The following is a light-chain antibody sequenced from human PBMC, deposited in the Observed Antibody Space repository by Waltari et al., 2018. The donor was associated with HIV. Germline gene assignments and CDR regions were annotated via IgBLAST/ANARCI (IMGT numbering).Light chain of an antibody. CDR3: QQSDSFPNT. V-gene: IGKV1-39*01. CDR2: GAS. Sequence: DIQMTQSPSPLSASVGDTVVISCRASQSITYFLNWYQLKPGKAPALLISGASSLQSGVPSRFVGSGSGTDFTLTIKNLQPGDFATYFCQQSDSFPNTFGPGTKLDI. CDR1: QSITYF. J-gene: IGKJ2*01.